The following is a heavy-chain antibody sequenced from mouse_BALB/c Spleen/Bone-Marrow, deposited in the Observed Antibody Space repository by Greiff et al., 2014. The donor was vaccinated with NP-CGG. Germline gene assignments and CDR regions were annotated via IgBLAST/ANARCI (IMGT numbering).Heavy chain of an antibody. J-gene: IGHJ1*01. V-gene: IGHV2-9*02. D-gene: IGHD2-1*01. CDR2: IWAGGST. CDR1: GFLLNSYG. CDR3: ARDRRDYGKAWYFDV. Sequence: QVQLKESGPGLVAPSQSLSITFTVSGFLLNSYGVHWGRQPPGKGLEGLGIIWAGGSTNYKSALMSRLSISKDNSKSQVFLKMNSLQTDDTAMYYCARDRRDYGKAWYFDVWGAGTTVTVSS.